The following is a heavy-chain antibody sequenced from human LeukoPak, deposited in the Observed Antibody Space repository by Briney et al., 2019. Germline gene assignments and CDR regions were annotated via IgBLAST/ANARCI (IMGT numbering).Heavy chain of an antibody. Sequence: GRSLRLSCAASGFTFSSYAMHWVRQAPGKGLEWVAVISYDGSNKYYADSVKGRFTISRDNSKNTLYLQMNSLRAEDTAVYYCARDSGIAARWDFDYWGQGTLVTVSS. V-gene: IGHV3-30-3*01. CDR1: GFTFSSYA. CDR2: ISYDGSNK. CDR3: ARDSGIAARWDFDY. D-gene: IGHD6-6*01. J-gene: IGHJ4*02.